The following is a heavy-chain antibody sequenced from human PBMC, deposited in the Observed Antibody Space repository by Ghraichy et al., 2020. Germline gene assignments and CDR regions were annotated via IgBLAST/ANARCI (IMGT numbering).Heavy chain of an antibody. D-gene: IGHD6-19*01. CDR2: INHSGST. J-gene: IGHJ4*02. CDR3: ARLRSWLPFDY. Sequence: SETLSLTCAVYGGSFSGYYWNWIRQPPGKGLEWIGEINHSGSTNYNPSLKTRATISADTSKNQFSLKLSSVTAADTAVYYCARLRSWLPFDYWGQGILVTVSS. CDR1: GGSFSGYY. V-gene: IGHV4-34*01.